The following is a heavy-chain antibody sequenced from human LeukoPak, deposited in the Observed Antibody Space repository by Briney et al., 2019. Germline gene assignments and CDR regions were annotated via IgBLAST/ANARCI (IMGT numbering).Heavy chain of an antibody. CDR1: GGSISRSSYY. D-gene: IGHD3-10*01. CDR3: VRGGLVRGTLNSLSAFDI. CDR2: IYYSGST. V-gene: IGHV4-39*07. Sequence: SETLSLTCTVSGGSISRSSYYWGWIRQPPGKGLEWIGSIYYSGSTYYNPSLKSRVTISVDTSKNQFSLQLKSVTPEDTAVYYCVRGGLVRGTLNSLSAFDIWGQGTMVTVSS. J-gene: IGHJ3*02.